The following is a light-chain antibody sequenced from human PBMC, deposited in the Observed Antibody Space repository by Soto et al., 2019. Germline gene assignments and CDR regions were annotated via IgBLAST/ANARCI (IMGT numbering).Light chain of an antibody. Sequence: DIQMTQSPSTLSASIGDRVSITCRASQSISNWLAWYQQKPGTAPKVLIYHASNLQSGVPSRFSGSGSGTEFTLTISSLQPEDFATYYCLQLNSYPRTFGQGTRLEIK. CDR1: QSISNW. J-gene: IGKJ5*01. V-gene: IGKV1-5*01. CDR2: HAS. CDR3: LQLNSYPRT.